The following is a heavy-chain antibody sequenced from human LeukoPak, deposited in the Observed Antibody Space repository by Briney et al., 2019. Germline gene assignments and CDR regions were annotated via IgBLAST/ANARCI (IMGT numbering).Heavy chain of an antibody. Sequence: GGSLRLSCTAFGFAFDEHGTSWVRQVPGEGLEWVAEINWSGGRAGYADPLRGRCPISRDNAKNSLYLQMGSLRAEDTALYYCARAPITSPFYFDYWGQGTLVTVSS. J-gene: IGHJ4*02. D-gene: IGHD2-2*01. CDR1: GFAFDEHG. CDR2: INWSGGRA. V-gene: IGHV3-20*04. CDR3: ARAPITSPFYFDY.